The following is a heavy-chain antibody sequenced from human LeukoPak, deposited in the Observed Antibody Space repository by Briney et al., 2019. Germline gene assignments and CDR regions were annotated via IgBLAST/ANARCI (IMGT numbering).Heavy chain of an antibody. D-gene: IGHD3-3*01. CDR3: ARVGGYYCDY. J-gene: IGHJ4*02. CDR2: ISAYNGNT. Sequence: ASVKVSCKASGYTFTGYYMHWVRQAPGQGLEWMGWISAYNGNTNYAQKLQGRVTMTTDTSTSTAYMELRSLRSDDTAVYYCARVGGYYCDYWGQGTLVTVSS. V-gene: IGHV1-18*04. CDR1: GYTFTGYY.